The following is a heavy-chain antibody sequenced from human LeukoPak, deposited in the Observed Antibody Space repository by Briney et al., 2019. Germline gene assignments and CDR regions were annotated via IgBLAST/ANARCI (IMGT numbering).Heavy chain of an antibody. CDR1: GFTFSSCG. CDR2: ISSSSRTI. D-gene: IGHD3-16*01. CDR3: ARPHQDYVWGSPDC. Sequence: AGRSLRLSCAASGFTFSSCGMNWVRQAPGKGLEWVSYISSSSRTIYYADSVKGRFTILRDNAKNSLYLQMNSLREEDTAVYYCARPHQDYVWGSPDCWGQGTLVTVSS. V-gene: IGHV3-48*02. J-gene: IGHJ4*02.